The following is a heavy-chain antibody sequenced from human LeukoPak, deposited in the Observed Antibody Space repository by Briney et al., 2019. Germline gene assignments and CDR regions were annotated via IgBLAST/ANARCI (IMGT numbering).Heavy chain of an antibody. D-gene: IGHD1-1*01. V-gene: IGHV3-7*01. CDR1: GFLSGTYW. Sequence: SGGSLRLSCAASGFLSGTYWMTWVRQSPGKGLEWVANIKQDGNEKSYADSVKGRFTVSRDNAKNSLYLQMDSLRVEDTAVYYCARDQGTTRMSYGFNIWGRGTTVTVSS. CDR3: ARDQGTTRMSYGFNI. J-gene: IGHJ3*02. CDR2: IKQDGNEK.